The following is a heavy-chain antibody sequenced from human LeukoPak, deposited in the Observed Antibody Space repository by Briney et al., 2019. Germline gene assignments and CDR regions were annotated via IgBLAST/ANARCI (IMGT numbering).Heavy chain of an antibody. J-gene: IGHJ4*02. CDR3: AKDIGPTMIVAATDY. V-gene: IGHV3-23*01. CDR1: GFTLSSYA. CDR2: ISGSGGST. D-gene: IGHD3-22*01. Sequence: GGSLRLSCAASGFTLSSYAMSWVRQAPGKGLEWVSAISGSGGSTYHADSVKGRFTISRDNSKNTLYLQMNSLRAEDTALYYCAKDIGPTMIVAATDYSGQGTLVTVSS.